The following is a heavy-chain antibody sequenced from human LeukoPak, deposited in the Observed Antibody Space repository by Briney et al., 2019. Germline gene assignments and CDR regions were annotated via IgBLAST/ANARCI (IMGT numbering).Heavy chain of an antibody. V-gene: IGHV4-34*01. Sequence: SETLSLTCAVYGGSFSGYYWSWIRQPPGKGLEWIGEINHSGSTNYNPSLKSRVTISVDTSKNQFSLKLSSVTAADTAVYYCARGQWTLGAVVYYFDYWGQGTLVTVSS. D-gene: IGHD2-15*01. CDR2: INHSGST. CDR1: GGSFSGYY. J-gene: IGHJ4*02. CDR3: ARGQWTLGAVVYYFDY.